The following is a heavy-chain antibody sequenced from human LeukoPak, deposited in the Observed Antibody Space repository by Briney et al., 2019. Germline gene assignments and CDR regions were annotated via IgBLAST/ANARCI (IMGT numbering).Heavy chain of an antibody. CDR2: IYYSGST. V-gene: IGHV4-59*08. CDR3: ARHDGYSSGWYGAFDI. CDR1: GGSFSGYY. J-gene: IGHJ3*02. Sequence: PSETLSLTCAVYGGSFSGYYWSWIRQPPGKGLEWIGYIYYSGSTNYNPSLKSRVTISVDTSKNQFSLKLSSVTAADTAVYYCARHDGYSSGWYGAFDIWGQGTMVTVSS. D-gene: IGHD6-19*01.